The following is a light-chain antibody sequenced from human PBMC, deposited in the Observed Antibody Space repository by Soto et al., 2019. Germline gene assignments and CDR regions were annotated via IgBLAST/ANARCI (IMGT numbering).Light chain of an antibody. V-gene: IGKV3-15*01. CDR1: QSVGGD. J-gene: IGKJ1*01. CDR3: QQYNNWPPTWT. Sequence: ERVMTQSPATLSVSPGERATLSCRASQSVGGDLAWYQQKPGQAPRLLIYGASSRAPGIPDRFSGSGSGTEFTLTISSLQSEDFAVYYCQQYNNWPPTWTFGQGAKVDIK. CDR2: GAS.